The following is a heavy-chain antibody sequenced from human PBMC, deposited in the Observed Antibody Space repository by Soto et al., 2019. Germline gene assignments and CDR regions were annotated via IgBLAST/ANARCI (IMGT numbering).Heavy chain of an antibody. D-gene: IGHD3-9*01. Sequence: ASVKVSCKASGYTFTSYYMHWVRQAPGQGLEWMGIINPSGGSTSYAQKFQGRVTMTRDTSTSTVYMELSSLRSEDTAVYYCARSLVIPPGDYYYGMDVWGQGTTVTVSS. CDR1: GYTFTSYY. V-gene: IGHV1-46*01. J-gene: IGHJ6*02. CDR3: ARSLVIPPGDYYYGMDV. CDR2: INPSGGST.